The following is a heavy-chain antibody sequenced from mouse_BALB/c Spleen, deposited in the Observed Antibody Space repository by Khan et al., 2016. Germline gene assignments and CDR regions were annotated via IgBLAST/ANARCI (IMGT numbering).Heavy chain of an antibody. J-gene: IGHJ4*01. Sequence: EVELVESGGGLVKPGGSLKLSCAASGFTFSSYVMSWVRQTPEKRLEWVASISTGGDIYYPDSVKGRFTISRDNARNILYLQMASLRSEDTAMYYCATGDYDRGYYDSIDYLGQGTSVTVSS. CDR3: ATGDYDRGYYDSIDY. V-gene: IGHV5-6-5*01. D-gene: IGHD2-13*01. CDR2: ISTGGDI. CDR1: GFTFSSYV.